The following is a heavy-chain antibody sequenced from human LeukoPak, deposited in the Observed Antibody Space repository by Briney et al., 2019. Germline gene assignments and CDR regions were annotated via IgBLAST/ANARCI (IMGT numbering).Heavy chain of an antibody. J-gene: IGHJ6*03. CDR2: IRYDGSNK. CDR3: AKDFCAYYDSSGYRRRDYYYYYYMDV. V-gene: IGHV3-30*02. CDR1: GFTFSSYG. D-gene: IGHD3-22*01. Sequence: GGSLRLSCAASGFTFSSYGMHWVRQAPGKGLEWVAFIRYDGSNKYYADSVKGRFTISRDNSKNTLYLQMNSLRAEDTAVYYCAKDFCAYYDSSGYRRRDYYYYYYMDVWGKGTTVTISS.